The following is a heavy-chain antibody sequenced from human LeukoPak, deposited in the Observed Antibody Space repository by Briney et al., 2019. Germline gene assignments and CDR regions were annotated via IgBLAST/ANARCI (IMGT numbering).Heavy chain of an antibody. V-gene: IGHV4-59*08. CDR2: IYYSGST. D-gene: IGHD6-13*01. J-gene: IGHJ4*02. Sequence: SETLSLTCTVSGGSISSYYWSWIRQPPGKGLEWIGYIYYSGSTNYNPSLKSRVTISVDTSRNQFSLKLSSVTAADTAVYYCARLGAGTAAAVYYFDYWGQGTLVTVSS. CDR3: ARLGAGTAAAVYYFDY. CDR1: GGSISSYY.